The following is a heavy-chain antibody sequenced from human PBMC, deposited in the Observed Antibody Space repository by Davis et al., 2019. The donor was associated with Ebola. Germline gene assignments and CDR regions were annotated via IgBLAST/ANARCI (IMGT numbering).Heavy chain of an antibody. Sequence: GGSLRLSCAASGFTFSSYAMSWVRQAPGKGLEWVAVIWYDGSNKYYADSVKGRFTISRDNSKNTLYLQMNSLRAEDTAVYYCARDYYYYYYGMDVWGQGTTVTVSS. CDR3: ARDYYYYYYGMDV. CDR2: IWYDGSNK. CDR1: GFTFSSYA. V-gene: IGHV3-33*08. J-gene: IGHJ6*02.